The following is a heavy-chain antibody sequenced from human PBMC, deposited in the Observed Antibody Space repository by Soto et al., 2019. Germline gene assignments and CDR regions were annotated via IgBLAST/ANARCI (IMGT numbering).Heavy chain of an antibody. D-gene: IGHD4-17*01. J-gene: IGHJ4*02. CDR2: INAGNGNT. Sequence: QVQLVQSGAEEKKPGASVKVSCKASGYTFTSYAMHWVRQAPGQRLEWMGWINAGNGNTKYTQKFQGRVTITRDTSASTAYMELSSRRSEDTVVYYCARDLDGDFPSGAFDYWGQGTLVTVSS. V-gene: IGHV1-3*05. CDR1: GYTFTSYA. CDR3: ARDLDGDFPSGAFDY.